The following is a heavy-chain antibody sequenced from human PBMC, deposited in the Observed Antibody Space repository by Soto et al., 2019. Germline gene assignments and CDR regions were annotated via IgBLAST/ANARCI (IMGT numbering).Heavy chain of an antibody. CDR2: INPNSGGT. CDR1: GYTFTGYY. CDR3: ARAQKQQLVLDYYYGMDV. J-gene: IGHJ6*02. V-gene: IGHV1-2*04. D-gene: IGHD6-13*01. Sequence: QVQLVQSGAEVKKPGASVKVSCKASGYTFTGYYMHWVRQAPGQGLEWMGWINPNSGGTNYAQKFQGWVTMTRDTYISTADMELGRLRSDDTAVYYCARAQKQQLVLDYYYGMDVWGQGTTVTVSS.